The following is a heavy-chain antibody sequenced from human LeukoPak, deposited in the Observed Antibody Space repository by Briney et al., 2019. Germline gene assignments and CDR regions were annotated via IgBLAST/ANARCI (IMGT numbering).Heavy chain of an antibody. CDR2: NYHSGST. CDR1: VGSISSGNW. Sequence: WEPLPLTSAASVGSISSGNWWGGGCQSPGKGLEWIVENYHSGSTNYNPSPKSRVTISVDKSKNQFSLKLSSVTAADTAVYYCARAVANYYYDSSGPALDIWGQGTMVTVSS. V-gene: IGHV4-4*02. D-gene: IGHD3-22*01. J-gene: IGHJ3*02. CDR3: ARAVANYYYDSSGPALDI.